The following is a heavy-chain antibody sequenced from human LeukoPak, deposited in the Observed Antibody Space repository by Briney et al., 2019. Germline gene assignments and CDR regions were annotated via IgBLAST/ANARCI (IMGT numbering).Heavy chain of an antibody. J-gene: IGHJ4*02. V-gene: IGHV1-2*02. CDR1: GYTFTGYY. CDR2: INPNSGGT. Sequence: GASVKVSCKASGYTFTGYYMHWVRQAPGQGLEWMGWINPNSGGTNYAQKFQGRVTMTRDTSISTAYMELSRLRSDDTAVYYCAREFYDILTGKNIDYWGQGTLVTVSS. D-gene: IGHD3-9*01. CDR3: AREFYDILTGKNIDY.